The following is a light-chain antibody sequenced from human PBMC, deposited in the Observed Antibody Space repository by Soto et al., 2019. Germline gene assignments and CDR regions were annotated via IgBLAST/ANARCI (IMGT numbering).Light chain of an antibody. Sequence: EIVLTQSPATLSLSPGERATLSCRASQSVTSFLAWYQQKPGQAPRLLIYDASSRATGIPARFSGSGSGTDFTLTSSILEPEDVAVYYCQQRTNWPLTFGGGTKVEIK. V-gene: IGKV3-11*01. CDR3: QQRTNWPLT. J-gene: IGKJ4*01. CDR1: QSVTSF. CDR2: DAS.